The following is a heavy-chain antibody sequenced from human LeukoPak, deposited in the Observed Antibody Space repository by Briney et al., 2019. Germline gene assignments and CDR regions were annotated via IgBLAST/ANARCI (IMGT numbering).Heavy chain of an antibody. Sequence: GGSLRLSCAASGFTFSSYAMHWVRQAPGKGLEWVAGISYDGSNKHYADSVKGRFTISRDNSKNTLYLQMNSLRAEDTAVYYCARDGADGSGSSAYDAFDIWGQGTMVTVSS. V-gene: IGHV3-30*03. CDR3: ARDGADGSGSSAYDAFDI. CDR2: ISYDGSNK. J-gene: IGHJ3*02. CDR1: GFTFSSYA. D-gene: IGHD3-10*01.